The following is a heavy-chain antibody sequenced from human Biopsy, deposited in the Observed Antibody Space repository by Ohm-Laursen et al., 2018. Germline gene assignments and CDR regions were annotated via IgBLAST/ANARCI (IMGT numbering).Heavy chain of an antibody. V-gene: IGHV4-39*01. Sequence: GTLSLTCPVSGGSISNNNYYWGWIRQPPGKGLEWIGSIFYRGSTHYKPSLKSRVNISVDTSKNQFSLKLNSVTAADTAVYYCAWDYDTSGYYYVSWGQGTLVTVSS. CDR2: IFYRGST. CDR3: AWDYDTSGYYYVS. D-gene: IGHD3-22*01. J-gene: IGHJ5*02. CDR1: GGSISNNNYY.